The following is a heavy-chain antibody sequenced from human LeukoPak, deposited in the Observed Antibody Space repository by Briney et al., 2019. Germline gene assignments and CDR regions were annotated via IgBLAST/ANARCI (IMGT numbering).Heavy chain of an antibody. Sequence: PGGSLRLSCAASEFTFRSHSMNWVRQAPGKGLEWISYISSTSSTKYYADSVKGRFTISRDNAKNSLYLQLTSLRAEDTAMYYCTNSAFEYWGQGTLVTVSS. J-gene: IGHJ4*02. D-gene: IGHD4-23*01. CDR3: TNSAFEY. CDR2: ISSTSSTK. CDR1: EFTFRSHS. V-gene: IGHV3-48*01.